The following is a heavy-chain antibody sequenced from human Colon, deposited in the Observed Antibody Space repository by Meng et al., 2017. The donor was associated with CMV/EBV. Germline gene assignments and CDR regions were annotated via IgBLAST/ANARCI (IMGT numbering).Heavy chain of an antibody. CDR3: VKGSAESRPYYFDQ. V-gene: IGHV3-23*01. CDR2: ITADGSDT. J-gene: IGHJ4*02. CDR1: GFTFRNYA. D-gene: IGHD3-10*01. Sequence: GSGFTFRNYAMSWVRQAPGKGLEWFSAITADGSDTYHADSVKGRFTISRDNSENTLYLQMNSLRAGDTAIYYCVKGSAESRPYYFDQWGQGTLVTVSS.